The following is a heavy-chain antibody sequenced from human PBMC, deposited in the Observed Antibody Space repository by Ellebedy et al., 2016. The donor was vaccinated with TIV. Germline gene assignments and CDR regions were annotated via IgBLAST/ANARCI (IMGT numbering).Heavy chain of an antibody. CDR3: ARARGQYLYGSGSYFTN. Sequence: MPSETLSLTCGVYGRSFSGYFWSWIRQPPGKGLEWIGEINPSGTTNYNPSLKSRVTMSVDTPKNQFSLRLTSVTAADTAVYFCARARGQYLYGSGSYFTNWGQGDMVTVSS. V-gene: IGHV4-34*01. CDR1: GRSFSGYF. J-gene: IGHJ4*02. CDR2: INPSGTT. D-gene: IGHD3-10*01.